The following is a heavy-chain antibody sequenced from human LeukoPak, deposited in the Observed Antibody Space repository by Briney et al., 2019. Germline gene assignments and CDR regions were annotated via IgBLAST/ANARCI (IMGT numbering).Heavy chain of an antibody. Sequence: SQTLSLTCGISGDSVSSNTAAWNWIRQSPSRGLEWLGRTYYRSKWYNNYAVSVKSRITINSDSSKNQVSLQLNSVSPEDTAIYYCARGVRLRFTTLGAFDIWGQGTMVTVSS. D-gene: IGHD3-3*01. CDR3: ARGVRLRFTTLGAFDI. CDR1: GDSVSSNTAA. V-gene: IGHV6-1*01. J-gene: IGHJ3*02. CDR2: TYYRSKWYN.